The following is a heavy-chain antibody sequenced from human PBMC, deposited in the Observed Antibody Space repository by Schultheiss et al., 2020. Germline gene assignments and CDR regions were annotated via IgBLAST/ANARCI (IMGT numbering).Heavy chain of an antibody. Sequence: TLSPTCTVSGGSISSSSYYWGWIRQPPGKGLEWIGSIYYSGSTYYNPSLKSRVTISVDTSKNQFSLKLSSVTAADTAVYYCARANSYYYGSGSYYNVQYSFYGMDVWGQLTTVIAS. V-gene: IGHV4-39*01. J-gene: IGHJ6*02. CDR2: IYYSGST. CDR3: ARANSYYYGSGSYYNVQYSFYGMDV. D-gene: IGHD3-10*01. CDR1: GGSISSSSYY.